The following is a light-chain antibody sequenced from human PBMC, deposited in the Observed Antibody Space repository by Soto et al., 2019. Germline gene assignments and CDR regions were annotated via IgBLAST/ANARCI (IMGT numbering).Light chain of an antibody. CDR3: QQYNGYLWT. V-gene: IGKV1-5*01. Sequence: DIQMTQSPSTLAASVGDRVTITCRASRSVSRWLAWYQQKPGKAPKLLIYDASILESGVPSRFTGSGSGTEITLTMISLQPSDFGTYFCQQYNGYLWTFGQGTKVKI. CDR1: RSVSRW. CDR2: DAS. J-gene: IGKJ1*01.